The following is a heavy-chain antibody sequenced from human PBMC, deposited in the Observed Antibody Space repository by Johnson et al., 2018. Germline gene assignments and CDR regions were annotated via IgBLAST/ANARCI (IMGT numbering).Heavy chain of an antibody. D-gene: IGHD3-22*01. J-gene: IGHJ3*02. V-gene: IGHV4-39*07. CDR3: ARADSSGYYTGEGAVDI. CDR1: GGSISSRSYY. CDR2: IYYSGST. Sequence: QVQLQQWGPGLVKPSETLSLTCTVSGGSISSRSYYWGWIRQPPGKGLEWIGSIYYSGSTYYNPSLKSRVTISVDTSKNQSSLKLSSVTAAGTAVYYCARADSSGYYTGEGAVDIWGQGTMVTVSS.